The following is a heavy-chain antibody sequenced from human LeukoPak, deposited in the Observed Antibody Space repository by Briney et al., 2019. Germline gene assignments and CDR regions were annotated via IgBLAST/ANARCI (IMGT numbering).Heavy chain of an antibody. CDR1: GGTFSSYA. D-gene: IGHD5/OR15-5a*01. CDR3: ASSVRVDDAFDI. CDR2: IIPIFGTA. V-gene: IGHV1-69*05. J-gene: IGHJ3*02. Sequence: ASVKVSCKASGGTFSSYAISWVRQAPGQGLEWMGRIIPIFGTANYAQKFQGRVTITTDESTSTAYMELSSLRSEDTAVYYCASSVRVDDAFDIWGQGTMVTVSS.